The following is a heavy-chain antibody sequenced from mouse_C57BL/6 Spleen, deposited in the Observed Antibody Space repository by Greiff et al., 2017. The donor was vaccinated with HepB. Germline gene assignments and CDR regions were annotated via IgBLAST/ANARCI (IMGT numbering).Heavy chain of an antibody. CDR3: ARDSSGPWFAY. CDR1: GYSITSGYY. Sequence: EVKLQESGPGLVKPSQSLSLTCSVTGYSITSGYYWKWIRQFPGNKLEWKGYISYDGSNNYNPSLKNRISITRDTSKNQFFLKLNSVTTEDTATYYCARDSSGPWFAYWGQGTLVTVSA. V-gene: IGHV3-6*01. CDR2: ISYDGSN. J-gene: IGHJ3*01. D-gene: IGHD3-2*02.